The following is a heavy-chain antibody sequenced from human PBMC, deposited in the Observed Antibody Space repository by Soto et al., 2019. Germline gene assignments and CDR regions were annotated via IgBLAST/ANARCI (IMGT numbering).Heavy chain of an antibody. D-gene: IGHD5-12*01. CDR1: GGSISSSSYY. CDR2: IYYSGNT. V-gene: IGHV4-61*01. CDR3: ARRDGYNPFDY. Sequence: SETLSLTCTVSGGSISSSSYYWSWIRQPPGKGLEWIGYIYYSGNTNYNPSLKSRVTMSVDTSKNQFSLKLSSVTAADTAVYYCARRDGYNPFDYWGQGTLVTVSS. J-gene: IGHJ4*02.